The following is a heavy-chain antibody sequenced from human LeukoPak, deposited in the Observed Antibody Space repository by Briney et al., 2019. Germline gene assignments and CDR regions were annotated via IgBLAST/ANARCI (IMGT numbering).Heavy chain of an antibody. CDR3: ARWGESRYFNY. CDR2: INHSGST. V-gene: IGHV4-34*01. D-gene: IGHD3-16*01. J-gene: IGHJ4*02. CDR1: GGSFSGYY. Sequence: SETLSLTCAVYGGSFSGYYWSWIRQPPGKGLEWIGEINHSGSTNYNPSLKSRVTISVDTSKNQFSLKLSSVTAADTAVYYCARWGESRYFNYWGQGTLVTVSS.